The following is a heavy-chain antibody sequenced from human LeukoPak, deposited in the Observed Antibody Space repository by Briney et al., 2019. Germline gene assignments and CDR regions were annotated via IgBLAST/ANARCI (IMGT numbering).Heavy chain of an antibody. V-gene: IGHV4-38-2*02. D-gene: IGHD6-19*01. Sequence: PSETLSLTCTVSGYPISMGYFWGWIRQPPGKGLEWIGSIFHTGYTFYDPSFKRRLTISVDTSKNQFSLRLSSVTAADTAVYYCARETEKQWHYWGHGTMVIVSS. CDR2: IFHTGYT. CDR3: ARETEKQWHY. J-gene: IGHJ3*01. CDR1: GYPISMGYF.